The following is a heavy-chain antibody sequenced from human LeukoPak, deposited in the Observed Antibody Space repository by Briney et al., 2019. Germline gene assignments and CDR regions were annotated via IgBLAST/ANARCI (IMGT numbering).Heavy chain of an antibody. Sequence: GGSLRLSCAASGFTFSTYWMHWVRQAPGKGLLWVSRINSDGSSTSFADSVKGRFTISRDNAKNTLYLQMNSLRAEDTAVYYCARGFDAFDIWGRGTMVTVSS. J-gene: IGHJ3*02. V-gene: IGHV3-74*01. CDR3: ARGFDAFDI. CDR2: INSDGSST. CDR1: GFTFSTYW.